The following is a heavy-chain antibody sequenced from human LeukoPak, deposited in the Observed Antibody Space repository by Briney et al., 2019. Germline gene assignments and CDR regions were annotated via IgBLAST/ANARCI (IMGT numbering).Heavy chain of an antibody. Sequence: SETLSLTCTVSGGSISSSSYYWGWIRQPPGKGLEWIGSIYYSGSTYYNPSLKSRVTISVDTSKDQFSLKLSSVTAADTAVYYCARPSSRNAFDIWGQETMVTVSS. D-gene: IGHD6-19*01. V-gene: IGHV4-39*01. CDR3: ARPSSRNAFDI. CDR1: GGSISSSSYY. CDR2: IYYSGST. J-gene: IGHJ3*02.